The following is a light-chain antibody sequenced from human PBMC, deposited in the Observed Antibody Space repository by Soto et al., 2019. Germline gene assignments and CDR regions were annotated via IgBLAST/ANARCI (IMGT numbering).Light chain of an antibody. J-gene: IGKJ5*01. V-gene: IGKV1-17*01. CDR1: QDIRNE. CDR3: QQLIRYPFT. Sequence: DIQMTQSPSSLSASVGDTVTITCRASQDIRNELGWYQQKPGTAPKFLSYAASSLHSGVPYRFSGSGSGTDFTLTISSLKPEDFATYYCQQLIRYPFTFVRGTRLEIK. CDR2: AAS.